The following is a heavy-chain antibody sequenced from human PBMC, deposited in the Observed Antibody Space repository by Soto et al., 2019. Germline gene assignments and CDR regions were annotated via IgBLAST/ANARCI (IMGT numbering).Heavy chain of an antibody. CDR2: ISSSSSTI. J-gene: IGHJ4*02. V-gene: IGHV3-48*02. D-gene: IGHD6-19*01. Sequence: EVQLVESGGGLVQPGGSLRLSCAASGFTFSSYSMNWVRQAPGKGLEWVSYISSSSSTIYYADSVKGRFTISRDNAKNSLYLQMNSLRDEDTAVYYCARDQIAVAGTPHYFDYWGQGTLVTVSS. CDR3: ARDQIAVAGTPHYFDY. CDR1: GFTFSSYS.